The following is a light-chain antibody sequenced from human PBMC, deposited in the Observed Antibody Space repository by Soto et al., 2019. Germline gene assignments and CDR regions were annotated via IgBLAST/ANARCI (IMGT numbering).Light chain of an antibody. CDR2: AAS. V-gene: IGKV1-39*01. J-gene: IGKJ4*01. CDR1: QSISNY. CDR3: QQSYGTPLT. Sequence: DLEMTQSPSSLSASVGDRVTITCRASQSISNYLNWYQHKPGKVPKLLIYAASSLQSGVPTRFSGSGPGTDFTLTIHSLQPEDFATYYCQQSYGTPLTFGGGTKIEIK.